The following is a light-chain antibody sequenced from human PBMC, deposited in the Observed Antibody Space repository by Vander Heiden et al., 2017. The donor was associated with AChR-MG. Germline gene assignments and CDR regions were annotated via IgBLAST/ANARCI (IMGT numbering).Light chain of an antibody. V-gene: IGKV1-39*01. J-gene: IGKJ2*01. CDR1: QSISSY. CDR2: AAS. CDR3: QQSYIIPYT. Sequence: SPITHSPSTLSASVGDRVTITCRASQSISSYLNWYQQKPGKAPKLLIYAASNLQSGVPSRFSGSGSGTDFTLTISSLQPEDFATYYCQQSYIIPYTFGQGTKLEIK.